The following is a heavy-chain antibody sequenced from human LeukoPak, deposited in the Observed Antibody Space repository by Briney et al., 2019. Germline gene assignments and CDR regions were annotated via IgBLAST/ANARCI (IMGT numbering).Heavy chain of an antibody. CDR2: INPTGGST. D-gene: IGHD3-22*01. Sequence: VASVRLSRTASGYTFTSYYMQWVRQAPGQRLEWMGIINPTGGSTSYAQKFQGRVTMTRDTSTSTVYMEVSSLRSADTHVYYFARGPGICVIVVRITSWGQVSLGTLSS. V-gene: IGHV1-46*01. J-gene: IGHJ1*01. CDR3: ARGPGICVIVVRITS. CDR1: GYTFTSYY.